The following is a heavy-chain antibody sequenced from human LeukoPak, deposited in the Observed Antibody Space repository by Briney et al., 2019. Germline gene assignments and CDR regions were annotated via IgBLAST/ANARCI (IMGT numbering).Heavy chain of an antibody. V-gene: IGHV3-33*06. CDR3: AKDLSYGSNWFDP. Sequence: GRSLRLSCAASGFTFSSHGMHWVRQAPGKGLEGVALIWYDGSKKYYADSVKGRFTISRDDSKNTLYLQMNSLRAEDTAMYYCAKDLSYGSNWFDPWGQGTLVTVSS. CDR2: IWYDGSKK. J-gene: IGHJ5*02. CDR1: GFTFSSHG. D-gene: IGHD5-18*01.